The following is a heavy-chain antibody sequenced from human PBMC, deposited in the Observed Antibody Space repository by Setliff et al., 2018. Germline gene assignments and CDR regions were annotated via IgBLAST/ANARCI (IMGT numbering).Heavy chain of an antibody. D-gene: IGHD1-7*01. V-gene: IGHV3-21*01. CDR3: VRGTQYLPVGDL. CDR1: GFGFSSYT. Sequence: ETLSLSCEGSGFGFSSYTMNWVRQTPGGGLEWVSSISIRSDYINYADSVKGRFVISRDNANNSPFLQMNGLRAEDTGVYYCVRGTQYLPVGDLWGQGTLVTVSS. J-gene: IGHJ5*02. CDR2: ISIRSDYI.